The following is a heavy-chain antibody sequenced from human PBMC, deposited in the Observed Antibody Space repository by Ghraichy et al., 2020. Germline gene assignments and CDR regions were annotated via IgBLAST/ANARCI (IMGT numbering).Heavy chain of an antibody. CDR3: ARQRVGSSIWPYYFDS. CDR2: IYFSGTT. J-gene: IGHJ4*02. CDR1: GDSISSSRYY. V-gene: IGHV4-39*01. D-gene: IGHD6-13*01. Sequence: SETLSLTCTVSGDSISSSRYYWSWIRQPPGKGLEWIGNIYFSGTTYYNPSLESRVTMSVDTSKNQFSLKLRSVTAADTAVYYCARQRVGSSIWPYYFDSWGQGALVTVSS.